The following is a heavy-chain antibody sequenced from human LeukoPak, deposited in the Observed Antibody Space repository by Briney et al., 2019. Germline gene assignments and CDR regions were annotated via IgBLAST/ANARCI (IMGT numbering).Heavy chain of an antibody. CDR2: ISWNSGSI. CDR1: GFTFDDYA. D-gene: IGHD3-9*01. J-gene: IGHJ4*02. Sequence: GGSLRLSCAASGFTFDDYAMHWVRQAPGKGLEWVSGISWNSGSIGYADSVKGRFTVSRDNAKNSLYLQMNSLRAEDTALYYCAEGGYYDILTGYYQFDYWGQGTLVTVSP. V-gene: IGHV3-9*01. CDR3: AEGGYYDILTGYYQFDY.